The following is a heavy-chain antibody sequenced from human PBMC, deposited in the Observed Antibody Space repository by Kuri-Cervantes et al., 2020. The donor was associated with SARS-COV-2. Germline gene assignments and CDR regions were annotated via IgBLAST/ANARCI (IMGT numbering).Heavy chain of an antibody. D-gene: IGHD3-3*01. CDR2: IYHSGST. CDR3: ARGPLGSYDLWSGYYHNYDY. CDR1: GYSISSGYY. J-gene: IGHJ4*02. Sequence: GSLRLSCTVSGYSISSGYYWGWIRQPPGKGLEWIGSIYHSGSTYYNPSLKSRVTISVDTSKNQFSLKLSSVTAADTAVYYCARGPLGSYDLWSGYYHNYDYWGQGTLVTVSS. V-gene: IGHV4-38-2*02.